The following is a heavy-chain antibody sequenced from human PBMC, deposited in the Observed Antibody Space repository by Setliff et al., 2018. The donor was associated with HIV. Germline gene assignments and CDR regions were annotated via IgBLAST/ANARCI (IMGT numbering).Heavy chain of an antibody. D-gene: IGHD3-9*01. CDR3: ARTWGAGVTGYWFEP. CDR2: MNPNSGNT. J-gene: IGHJ5*02. Sequence: ASVKVSCKASGYTFTSYDIHWVRQATGQGLEWMGWMNPNSGNTGFAQKFQGRVTMTRNTSISTAYMELRSLRSEDTAVYFCARTWGAGVTGYWFEPWGQGTRVTVSS. CDR1: GYTFTSYD. V-gene: IGHV1-8*02.